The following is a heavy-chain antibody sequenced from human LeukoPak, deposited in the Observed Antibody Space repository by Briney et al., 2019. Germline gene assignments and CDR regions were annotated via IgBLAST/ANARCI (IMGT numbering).Heavy chain of an antibody. CDR1: GFTFSSYW. J-gene: IGHJ6*02. V-gene: IGHV3-7*03. CDR3: ARNNGMDV. Sequence: GGSLRLSCAASGFTFSSYWMNWARQAPGKGLEWVASINHNGNVNYYVDSVKGRFTISKDNAKNSLYLQMNSLRAEDTALYHCARNNGMDVWGQGTTVIVSS. CDR2: INHNGNVN.